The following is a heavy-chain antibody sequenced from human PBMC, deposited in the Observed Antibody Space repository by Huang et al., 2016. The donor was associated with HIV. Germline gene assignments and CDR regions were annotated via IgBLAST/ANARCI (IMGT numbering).Heavy chain of an antibody. CDR3: AKSSVTITMGLDAFDS. D-gene: IGHD4-17*01. CDR1: GCMFSSYA. CDR2: MSFDGTHK. J-gene: IGHJ3*02. Sequence: QVQLVESGGGVVQPGRSLRLSCAASGCMFSSYAMHWFRQAPGKGLEWVAAMSFDGTHKFYADSVKGRFNILRDNSKSTLYLQMTSLRDDDTAVYYCAKSSVTITMGLDAFDSWGQGSMVSVSS. V-gene: IGHV3-30*18.